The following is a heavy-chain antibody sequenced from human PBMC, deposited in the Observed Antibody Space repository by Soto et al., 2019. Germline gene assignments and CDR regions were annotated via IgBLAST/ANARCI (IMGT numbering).Heavy chain of an antibody. Sequence: PGGSLRLSCATSGFTFSSYSMNWVRQAPGKGLEWVSSISSSSSYMYYGDSVRGRFTISRDNAKNSLSLQMNSLSAEDTAVYYCARDVGYCSGGSCYALYAFDIWGQGTMVTVSS. CDR3: ARDVGYCSGGSCYALYAFDI. D-gene: IGHD2-15*01. V-gene: IGHV3-21*01. CDR2: ISSSSSYM. J-gene: IGHJ3*02. CDR1: GFTFSSYS.